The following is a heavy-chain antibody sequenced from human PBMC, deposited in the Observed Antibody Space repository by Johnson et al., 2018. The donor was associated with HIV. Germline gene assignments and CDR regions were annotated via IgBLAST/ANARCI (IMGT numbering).Heavy chain of an antibody. V-gene: IGHV3-30*04. J-gene: IGHJ3*02. D-gene: IGHD3-3*01. CDR1: GFTFSSYT. CDR2: ISYDGSNR. Sequence: QVQLVESGGGLIQPGESLRLSCAASGFTFSSYTMHWVRQAPGKGLEWVAVISYDGSNRYYADSVKGRFTISRDNSKNTLFLQMNSLRVEDTAVYYCARAQTYYDFWSGYDAFDIWGQGTMVTVSS. CDR3: ARAQTYYDFWSGYDAFDI.